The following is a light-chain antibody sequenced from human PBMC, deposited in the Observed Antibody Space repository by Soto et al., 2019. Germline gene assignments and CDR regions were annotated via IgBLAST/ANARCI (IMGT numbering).Light chain of an antibody. J-gene: IGLJ2*01. CDR3: SSYSARGTL. Sequence: QSALTQPASVSGSPGQSITISCSGTSSDIGGYNYVSWYQHHPGKAPKLIIFDVTYRPSGVSGRFTGSKSGNTASLTISGLQAEDEADYYCSSYSARGTLFGRGTKVTVL. V-gene: IGLV2-14*03. CDR2: DVT. CDR1: SSDIGGYNY.